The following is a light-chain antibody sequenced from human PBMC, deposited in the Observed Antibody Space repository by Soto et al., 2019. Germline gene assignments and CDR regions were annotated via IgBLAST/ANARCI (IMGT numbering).Light chain of an antibody. CDR2: EVS. Sequence: DILLTQSPSTLSASVGDRVTISCRASQSINKWLAWYQHKPGKAPNLLIYEVSTLLSGVPSRFSGSGSGTEFTRTISSLRPDDFATYYCQHYRGDLATFGQGTKVDI. CDR1: QSINKW. J-gene: IGKJ1*01. CDR3: QHYRGDLAT. V-gene: IGKV1-5*03.